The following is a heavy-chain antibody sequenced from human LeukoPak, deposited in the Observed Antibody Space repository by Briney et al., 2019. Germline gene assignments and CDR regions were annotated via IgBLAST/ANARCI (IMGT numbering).Heavy chain of an antibody. CDR2: ISTRSSTI. Sequence: GGSLRLSCAASGFTFSDYYMSWIRQAPGKGLEWLSYISTRSSTIYYADSVKGRFTISRDNAKNSLYLQMNSLRAEDTAVYYCARDTDAFDIWGQGTMVTVSS. CDR3: ARDTDAFDI. CDR1: GFTFSDYY. V-gene: IGHV3-11*04. J-gene: IGHJ3*02.